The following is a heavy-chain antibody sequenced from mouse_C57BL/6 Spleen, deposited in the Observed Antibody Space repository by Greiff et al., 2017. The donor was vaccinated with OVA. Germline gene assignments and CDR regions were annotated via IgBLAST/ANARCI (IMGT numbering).Heavy chain of an antibody. CDR3: ARYPPIYYYGSSYDWYFDV. V-gene: IGHV7-3*01. Sequence: EVKLMESGGGLVQPGGSLSLSCAASGFTFTDYYMSWVRQPPGKALEWLGFIRNKANGYTTEYSASVKGRFTISRDNSQSILYLQMNALRAEDSATYYCARYPPIYYYGSSYDWYFDVWGTGTTVTVSS. J-gene: IGHJ1*03. CDR1: GFTFTDYY. D-gene: IGHD1-1*01. CDR2: IRNKANGYTT.